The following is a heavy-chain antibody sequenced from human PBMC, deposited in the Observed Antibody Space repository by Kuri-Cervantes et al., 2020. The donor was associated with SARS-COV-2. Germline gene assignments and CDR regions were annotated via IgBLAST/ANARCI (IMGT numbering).Heavy chain of an antibody. CDR3: ARASSGYDLDTDY. V-gene: IGHV1-69*02. CDR1: GGTFSSYT. J-gene: IGHJ4*02. D-gene: IGHD5-12*01. CDR2: IIPILGIA. Sequence: SVKVSCKASGGTFSSYTISWVRQAPGQGLEWMGRIIPILGIANYAQKFQGRVTITADKSTSTAYMELSSLRSEGTAVYYCARASSGYDLDTDYWGQGTLVTVSS.